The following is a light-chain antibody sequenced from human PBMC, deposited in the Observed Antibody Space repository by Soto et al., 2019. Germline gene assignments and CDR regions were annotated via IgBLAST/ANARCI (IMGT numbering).Light chain of an antibody. J-gene: IGLJ3*02. V-gene: IGLV1-44*01. CDR1: SSNIGINT. CDR2: FNN. CDR3: ATWDDSLSGVV. Sequence: QLVLTQPPSASGTPGQRVTISCSGGSSNIGINTVNWYQQVPGTAPTLLIYFNNQRPSGVPDRFSGSKSGTSASLAISGLQSEDEADYYCATWDDSLSGVVFGGGTKVTVL.